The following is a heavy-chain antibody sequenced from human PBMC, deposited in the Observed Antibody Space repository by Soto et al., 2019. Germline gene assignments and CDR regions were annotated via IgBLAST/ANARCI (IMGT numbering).Heavy chain of an antibody. CDR3: VGRSGEGWFDP. Sequence: QVQLQESGPGLVKPSETLSLSCSVSGGSVSSGSHYWSWIRQPPGKGLEWIGFIYDSGSTHYNPSLKSRVTISLNTSKNQFSLKLSSVTAADTAVYYCVGRSGEGWFDPWGQGTLVTVSS. V-gene: IGHV4-61*01. J-gene: IGHJ5*02. CDR1: GGSVSSGSHY. D-gene: IGHD2-15*01. CDR2: IYDSGST.